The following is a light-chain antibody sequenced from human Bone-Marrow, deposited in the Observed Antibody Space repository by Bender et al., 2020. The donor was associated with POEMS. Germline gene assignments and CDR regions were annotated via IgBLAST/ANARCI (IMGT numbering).Light chain of an antibody. CDR3: EAWDAGLSGGV. Sequence: QSVLTQPPSASGTPGQRVTISCSGSNSNIGTNAVNWYQQFPGTAPTLLIYSDNQRPSGVPDRFYAFKSGPAASLAISGLQAEDEADYYCEAWDAGLSGGVFGGGTKLTVL. CDR2: SDN. J-gene: IGLJ3*02. V-gene: IGLV1-44*01. CDR1: NSNIGTNA.